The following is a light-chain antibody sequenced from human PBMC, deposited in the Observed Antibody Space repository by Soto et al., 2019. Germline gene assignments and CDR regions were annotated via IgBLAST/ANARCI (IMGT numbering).Light chain of an antibody. Sequence: EIVMTQSPATLSVSPGERATLSCRASQSVSSNLAWYQQKPGQAPRLLIYGASTRATGIPDRFSGSGSGTDFTLTISRLQSEDFAVYYCQQYGSSLTFGGGTKVEIK. V-gene: IGKV3D-15*01. CDR1: QSVSSN. J-gene: IGKJ4*01. CDR3: QQYGSSLT. CDR2: GAS.